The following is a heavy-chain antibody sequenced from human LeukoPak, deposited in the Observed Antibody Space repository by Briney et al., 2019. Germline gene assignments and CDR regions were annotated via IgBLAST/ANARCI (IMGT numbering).Heavy chain of an antibody. D-gene: IGHD5-18*01. CDR1: GGSFSGYY. CDR2: INHSGST. J-gene: IGHJ4*02. CDR3: ARNQKAGYSYGSPHDY. Sequence: SETLSLTCAVYGGSFSGYYWSWIRQPPGKGLEWIGEINHSGSTNYNPSLKSRVTISVDTSKNQFSLKLSSVTAADTAVYYCARNQKAGYSYGSPHDYWGQGTLVTVSS. V-gene: IGHV4-34*01.